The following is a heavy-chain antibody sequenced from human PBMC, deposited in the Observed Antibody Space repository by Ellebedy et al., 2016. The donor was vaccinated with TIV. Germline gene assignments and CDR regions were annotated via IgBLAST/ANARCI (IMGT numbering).Heavy chain of an antibody. D-gene: IGHD1-14*01. V-gene: IGHV3-7*01. J-gene: IGHJ4*02. CDR3: ARDLAGISACFDY. Sequence: PGGSLRLSCAASGFTFSSYWMSWVRQAPGKGLEWVANIKQDGSEKYYVDSVKGRFTISRDNAENSLFLQMNSLRAEDTAVYYCARDLAGISACFDYWGQGTLVTVSS. CDR1: GFTFSSYW. CDR2: IKQDGSEK.